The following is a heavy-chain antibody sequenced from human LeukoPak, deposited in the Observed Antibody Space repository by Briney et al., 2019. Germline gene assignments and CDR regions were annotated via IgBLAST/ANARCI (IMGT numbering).Heavy chain of an antibody. D-gene: IGHD6-13*01. J-gene: IGHJ4*02. CDR3: ARVAYSSNWYIDY. CDR1: GFTFSSYW. CDR2: INGDGSST. Sequence: GGSLRLSCSASGFTFSSYWMHWVRQAPGKGLVWVSRINGDGSSTTYADSVKGRFTISRDNAKNTLYLQMNSLRAEDTAIYYCARVAYSSNWYIDYWGQGTLVAVSS. V-gene: IGHV3-74*01.